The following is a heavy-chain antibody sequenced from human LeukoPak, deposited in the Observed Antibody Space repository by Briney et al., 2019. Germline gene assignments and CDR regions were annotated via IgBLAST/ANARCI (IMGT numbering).Heavy chain of an antibody. CDR2: IYYSGST. CDR3: ARERAVTMVQGAFDY. Sequence: PSETLSFTCTVSGGSISSSSYYWGWIRQPPGKGLEWIGSIYYSGSTYYNPSLKSRVTISVDTSKNQFSLKLSSVTAADTAVYYCARERAVTMVQGAFDYWGQGTLVTVSS. J-gene: IGHJ4*02. V-gene: IGHV4-39*02. D-gene: IGHD3-10*01. CDR1: GGSISSSSYY.